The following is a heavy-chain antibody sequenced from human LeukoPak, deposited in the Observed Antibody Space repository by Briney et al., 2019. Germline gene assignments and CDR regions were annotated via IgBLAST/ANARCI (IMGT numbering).Heavy chain of an antibody. Sequence: GASVTVSCKASGYTFTSYVINWVRQATGQGLEWMGWMNPNSGNTGYAQKFQGRVTITRNISISTAYMELSSLRSEDTAVYYCARGIAYNWFDPWGQGTLVTVSS. CDR2: MNPNSGNT. J-gene: IGHJ5*02. CDR3: ARGIAYNWFDP. CDR1: GYTFTSYV. D-gene: IGHD3-3*02. V-gene: IGHV1-8*03.